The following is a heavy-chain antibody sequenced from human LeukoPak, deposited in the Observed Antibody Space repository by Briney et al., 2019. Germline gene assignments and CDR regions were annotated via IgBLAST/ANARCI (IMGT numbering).Heavy chain of an antibody. J-gene: IGHJ6*03. CDR3: ASSTFYYMDV. Sequence: GGSLRLSCAASGFTFTRYTMNWVRQAPGKGLEWVSSISSSSSYIYYADSVKGRFTISRDNAKNSLYLQMNSLRAEDTAVYYCASSTFYYMDVWGKGTTVTVSS. CDR1: GFTFTRYT. V-gene: IGHV3-21*01. CDR2: ISSSSSYI.